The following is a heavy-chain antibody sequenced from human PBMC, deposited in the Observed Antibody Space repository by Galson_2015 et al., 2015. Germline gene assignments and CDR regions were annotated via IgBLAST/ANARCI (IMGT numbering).Heavy chain of an antibody. D-gene: IGHD6-13*01. J-gene: IGHJ4*02. Sequence: QSGAEVKKPGESLRISCTGSGYSFTGYWISWVRQMPGKGLQWMGRIDPSDSYANYSPSFQGHVSISVDESITTAYLQWGSLQASDPAMYYCARAPAAAAPFDYWGQGTLLTVSS. CDR3: ARAPAAAAPFDY. CDR2: IDPSDSYA. CDR1: GYSFTGYW. V-gene: IGHV5-10-1*01.